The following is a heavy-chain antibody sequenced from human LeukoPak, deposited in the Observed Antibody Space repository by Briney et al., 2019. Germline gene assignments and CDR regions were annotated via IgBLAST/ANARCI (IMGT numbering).Heavy chain of an antibody. V-gene: IGHV1-8*01. CDR2: MNPNSGNT. CDR1: GYTFTSYD. J-gene: IGHJ6*02. CDR3: ARGGRFGELFKYGMDV. D-gene: IGHD3-10*01. Sequence: ASVKVSCKASGYTFTSYDTNWVRQATGQGLEWMGWMNPNSGNTGYAQKFQGRVTMTRNTSISTAYMELSSLRSEDTAVYYCARGGRFGELFKYGMDVWGQGTTVTVSS.